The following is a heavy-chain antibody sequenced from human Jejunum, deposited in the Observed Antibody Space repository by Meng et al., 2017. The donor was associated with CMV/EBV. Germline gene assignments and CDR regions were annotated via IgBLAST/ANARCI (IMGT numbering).Heavy chain of an antibody. CDR2: VYWDDDK. CDR1: FSRPTSGMG. Sequence: FSRPTSGMGGGWIRQPPGKALEWLALVYWDDDKRYNPSLRSRLSITRDTSKNQVVLTMTNMDPVDTATYYCARSGGSTWYQENNWFDPWGQGTLVTVSS. CDR3: ARSGGSTWYQENNWFDP. D-gene: IGHD6-13*01. J-gene: IGHJ5*02. V-gene: IGHV2-5*02.